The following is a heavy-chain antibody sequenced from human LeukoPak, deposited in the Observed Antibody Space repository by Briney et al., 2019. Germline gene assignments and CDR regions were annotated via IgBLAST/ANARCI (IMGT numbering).Heavy chain of an antibody. CDR3: ARYYYGSGSPWESYFDY. CDR2: IIPISGTA. Sequence: WASVKVSCRASGGTFSSYAISWVRQAPGQGLEWMGGIIPISGTANYAQKFQGRVTITADESTSTAYMELSSLRSEDTAVYYCARYYYGSGSPWESYFDYWGQGTLVTVSS. D-gene: IGHD3-10*01. V-gene: IGHV1-69*13. CDR1: GGTFSSYA. J-gene: IGHJ4*02.